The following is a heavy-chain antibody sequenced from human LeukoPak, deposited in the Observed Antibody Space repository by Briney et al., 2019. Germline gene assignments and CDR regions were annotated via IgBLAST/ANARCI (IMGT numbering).Heavy chain of an antibody. D-gene: IGHD4-17*01. Sequence: EASVKVSCKASGYTFTGYYMHWVRQAPGQGLEWMGWISAYNGNTNYAQKLQGRVTMTTDTSTSTAYMELRSLRSDDTAVYYCARRSYTVTTSASDYYYYYYMDVWGKGTTVTVSS. V-gene: IGHV1-18*04. J-gene: IGHJ6*03. CDR1: GYTFTGYY. CDR2: ISAYNGNT. CDR3: ARRSYTVTTSASDYYYYYYMDV.